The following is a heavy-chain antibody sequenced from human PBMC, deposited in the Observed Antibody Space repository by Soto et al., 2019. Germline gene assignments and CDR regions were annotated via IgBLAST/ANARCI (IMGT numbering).Heavy chain of an antibody. D-gene: IGHD3-10*01. Sequence: EVLLLESGGGFVQPGGSLRLSCAASGFIFNNYVMTWVRQAPGKGLEWVSGVKGNGGSTHYADSVKGRFTISRDDSKNALYLQMNSLRADDTAVYHCTRGSVSLDPFDAWGPGTRVTVS. CDR1: GFIFNNYV. CDR3: TRGSVSLDPFDA. CDR2: VKGNGGST. J-gene: IGHJ3*01. V-gene: IGHV3-23*01.